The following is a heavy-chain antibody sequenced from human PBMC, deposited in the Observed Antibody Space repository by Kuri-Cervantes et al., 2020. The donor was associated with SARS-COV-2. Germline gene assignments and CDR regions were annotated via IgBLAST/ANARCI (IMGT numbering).Heavy chain of an antibody. V-gene: IGHV4-34*01. CDR2: INHSGST. Sequence: SETLSLTCAVYGGSFSGYYWSWIRQPPGKGLEWIGEINHSGSTYYNPSLKSRVTISVDRSKNQFSLKLSSVTAADTAVYYCARASTTIYGVLIALFSSNAFGIWGQGTMVTVSS. CDR3: ARASTTIYGVLIALFSSNAFGI. J-gene: IGHJ3*02. CDR1: GGSFSGYY. D-gene: IGHD3-3*01.